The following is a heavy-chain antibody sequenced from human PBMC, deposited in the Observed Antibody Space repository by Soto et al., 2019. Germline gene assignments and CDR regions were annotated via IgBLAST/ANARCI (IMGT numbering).Heavy chain of an antibody. CDR3: ARGGDIVVVVAATGSYYGMDV. V-gene: IGHV3-33*01. CDR2: IWYDGSNK. CDR1: GFTFSSYG. J-gene: IGHJ6*02. Sequence: QVQLVESGGGVVQPGRSLRLSCAASGFTFSSYGMHWVRQAPGKGLEWVAVIWYDGSNKYYADSVKGRFTISRDNSKNTLYLQMNSLRAEDTAVYYCARGGDIVVVVAATGSYYGMDVWGHGTTVTVSS. D-gene: IGHD2-15*01.